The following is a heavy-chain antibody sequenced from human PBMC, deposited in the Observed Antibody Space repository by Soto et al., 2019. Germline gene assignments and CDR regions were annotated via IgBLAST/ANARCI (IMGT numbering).Heavy chain of an antibody. CDR2: ISISGSTI. Sequence: GGSLRLSCAASGFTFSRYEMNWVRQAPGKGLEWVSYISISGSTIYYADSVKGRFTISRDNAKNSLYLQMNSLRAEDTAVYYCASLGGVAGNYYYYGMEVWGQGTTVTVSS. CDR3: ASLGGVAGNYYYYGMEV. CDR1: GFTFSRYE. D-gene: IGHD6-19*01. V-gene: IGHV3-48*03. J-gene: IGHJ6*02.